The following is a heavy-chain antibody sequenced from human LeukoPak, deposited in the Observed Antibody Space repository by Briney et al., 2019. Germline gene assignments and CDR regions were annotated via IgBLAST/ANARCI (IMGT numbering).Heavy chain of an antibody. Sequence: GGSLRLSCEASGFTFSSYWMSWVRQAPGKGLEWVANIKQDGSERYYVDSVKGRFTMSGDNAKNSLFLQMNSLRAEDTAVYYCARGASGSVVALDQWGQGTLVTVSS. CDR3: ARGASGSVVALDQ. CDR2: IKQDGSER. D-gene: IGHD2-15*01. CDR1: GFTFSSYW. V-gene: IGHV3-7*01. J-gene: IGHJ4*02.